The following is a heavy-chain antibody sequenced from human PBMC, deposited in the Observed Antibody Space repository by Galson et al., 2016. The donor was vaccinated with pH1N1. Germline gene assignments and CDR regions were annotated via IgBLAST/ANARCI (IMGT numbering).Heavy chain of an antibody. D-gene: IGHD1-20*01. J-gene: IGHJ4*01. Sequence: QSGAEVKKPGESLKISCSGAGYRFSTYWIGWVHQMPGQGLEWMAIIYPNTSDTKYNPSFEGQVTISADRSIRTAYLQWSSLKASDTAIYYCARGRRDSAYNWNLPLDYWGHGTLGTVSS. CDR3: ARGRRDSAYNWNLPLDY. V-gene: IGHV5-51*03. CDR1: GYRFSTYW. CDR2: IYPNTSDT.